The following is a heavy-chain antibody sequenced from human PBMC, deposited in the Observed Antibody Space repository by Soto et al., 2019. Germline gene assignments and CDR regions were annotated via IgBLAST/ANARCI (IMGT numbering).Heavy chain of an antibody. J-gene: IGHJ6*01. CDR1: GGSISSYY. D-gene: IGHD1-20*01. Sequence: PSETLSLTCSVSGGSISSYYWIWIRQPPGKGLEWIGYIYYSGSTNYNPSLKSRVTISVDTSKNQFSLKLSSVTAADTAVYYCAREGVYKNYYYYAMEVWGQGTTVTVSS. CDR3: AREGVYKNYYYYAMEV. CDR2: IYYSGST. V-gene: IGHV4-59*01.